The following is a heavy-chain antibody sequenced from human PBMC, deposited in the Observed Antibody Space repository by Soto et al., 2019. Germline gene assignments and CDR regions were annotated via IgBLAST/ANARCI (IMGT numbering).Heavy chain of an antibody. D-gene: IGHD5-18*01. CDR3: ASYISISGYSYGYPFDY. V-gene: IGHV4-39*01. Sequence: PSETQSLTCTVSRGFISSSSYCWGGIPKPPGKGLEWIGSIYYSGSTYYNPSLKNRVTISVDTSKNQFSLKLSSVTAADTAVYFCASYISISGYSYGYPFDYWGEGTLVTGSS. CDR2: IYYSGST. CDR1: RGFISSSSYC. J-gene: IGHJ4*02.